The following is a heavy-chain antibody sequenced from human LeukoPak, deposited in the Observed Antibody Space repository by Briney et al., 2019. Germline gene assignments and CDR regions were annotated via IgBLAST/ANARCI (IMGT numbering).Heavy chain of an antibody. D-gene: IGHD1-14*01. CDR1: GGSVSSYY. CDR3: ARHGTISSESYFDY. J-gene: IGHJ4*02. V-gene: IGHV4-59*08. CDR2: IHNSGRT. Sequence: SETLSLTCSVFGGSVSSYYWSWIRQSPGKGLEWIGYIHNSGRTNYNPSLKSRVTGFVDTSKNQVSLRLSSVTAADTAVYYCARHGTISSESYFDYWGQGALVTVSS.